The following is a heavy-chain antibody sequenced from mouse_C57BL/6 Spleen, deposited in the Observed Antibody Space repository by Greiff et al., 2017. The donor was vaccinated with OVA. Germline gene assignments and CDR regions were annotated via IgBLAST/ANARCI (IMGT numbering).Heavy chain of an antibody. D-gene: IGHD4-1*01. J-gene: IGHJ1*03. CDR2: INYDGSST. V-gene: IGHV5-16*01. CDR3: ARGGANWNWYFDV. CDR1: GFTFSDYY. Sequence: EVQLVESEGGLVQPGSSMKLSCTASGFTFSDYYMAWVRQVPEKGLEWVANINYDGSSTYYLDSLKSRFIISRDNAKNILYLQMSSLKSEDTATYYCARGGANWNWYFDVWGTGTTVTVSS.